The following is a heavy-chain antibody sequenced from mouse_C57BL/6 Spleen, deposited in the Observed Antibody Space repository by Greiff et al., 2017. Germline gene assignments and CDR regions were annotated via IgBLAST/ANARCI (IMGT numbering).Heavy chain of an antibody. CDR2: INPSNGGT. V-gene: IGHV1-53*01. Sequence: QVQLQQPGTELVKPGASVKLSCKASGYTFTSYWMHWVKQRPGQGLEWIGNINPSNGGTNYNEKFKSKATLTVDKSSSTAYMQLSSLTSEDSAVYYCARVGYGGSYEAWFAYWGQGTLVTVSA. CDR1: GYTFTSYW. D-gene: IGHD1-1*01. CDR3: ARVGYGGSYEAWFAY. J-gene: IGHJ3*01.